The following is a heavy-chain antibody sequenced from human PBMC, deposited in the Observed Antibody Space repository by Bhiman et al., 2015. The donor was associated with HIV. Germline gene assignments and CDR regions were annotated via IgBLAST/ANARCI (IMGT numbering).Heavy chain of an antibody. CDR3: ARGYTYGHGRLGFDY. D-gene: IGHD5-18*01. J-gene: IGHJ4*02. Sequence: VQLVESGGGVVQPGRSLRLSCAASGFTFSSFGMHWVRQAPGKGLEWVSLISSTSAYIYYADSAKGRFAISRDNAKNSLYLQMNSLRAEDTAVYYCARGYTYGHGRLGFDYWGQGTLVTVSS. CDR1: GFTFSSFG. V-gene: IGHV3-21*01. CDR2: ISSTSAYI.